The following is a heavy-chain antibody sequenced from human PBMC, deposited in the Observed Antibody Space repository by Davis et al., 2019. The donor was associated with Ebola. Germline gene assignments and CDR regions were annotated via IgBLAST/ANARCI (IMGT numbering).Heavy chain of an antibody. Sequence: ASVKVSCKASGGTFSSYAISWVRQAPGQGLEWMGWINPNSGGTNYAQKLQGRVTMTTDTSTSTAYMELRSLRSDDTAVYYCAREADTIFGVVSVGMDVWGQGTTVTVSS. CDR3: AREADTIFGVVSVGMDV. CDR2: INPNSGGT. J-gene: IGHJ6*02. D-gene: IGHD3-3*01. V-gene: IGHV1-18*01. CDR1: GGTFSSYA.